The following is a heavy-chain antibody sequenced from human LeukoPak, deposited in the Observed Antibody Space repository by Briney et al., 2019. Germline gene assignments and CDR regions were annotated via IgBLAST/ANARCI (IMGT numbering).Heavy chain of an antibody. D-gene: IGHD4-11*01. CDR3: ARGSNVGAFDI. CDR2: INHSGST. Sequence: SETLSLTCAVSGGSFSGYYWSWIRQPPGKGLEWIGKINHSGSTNYNPSLKSRVTISVDTSKNQFPLKLSSVTAADTAVYYCARGSNVGAFDIWGQGTMVTVSS. CDR1: GGSFSGYY. V-gene: IGHV4-34*01. J-gene: IGHJ3*02.